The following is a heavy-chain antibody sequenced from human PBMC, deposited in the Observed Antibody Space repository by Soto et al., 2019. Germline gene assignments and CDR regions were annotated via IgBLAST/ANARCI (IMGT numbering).Heavy chain of an antibody. D-gene: IGHD2-2*01. Sequence: GASVKVSCKASGYTFTSYGISWVRQAPRQVLEWMGWISGYNGNTNYAQNLQGRVTMTTDKSTSTAYMELRSLRSDDTAVYYCARYCSSTSCSYPLGAFDIWAQGKMVTVS. CDR1: GYTFTSYG. V-gene: IGHV1-18*01. CDR3: ARYCSSTSCSYPLGAFDI. J-gene: IGHJ3*02. CDR2: ISGYNGNT.